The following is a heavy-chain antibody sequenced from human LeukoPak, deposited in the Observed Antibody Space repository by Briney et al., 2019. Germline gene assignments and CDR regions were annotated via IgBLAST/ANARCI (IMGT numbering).Heavy chain of an antibody. J-gene: IGHJ4*02. CDR2: INPNIGGT. D-gene: IGHD6-13*01. CDR1: GYTFTGYD. V-gene: IGHV1-2*02. Sequence: ASVKVSCKASGYTFTGYDMHWVRQAPGQGLEWMGWINPNIGGTNYAQKFQGRVTITWDTAISTAYMELSRLRSDDTAVYYCARDHAAYSSSWYNFDYWGQGTLVTVSS. CDR3: ARDHAAYSSSWYNFDY.